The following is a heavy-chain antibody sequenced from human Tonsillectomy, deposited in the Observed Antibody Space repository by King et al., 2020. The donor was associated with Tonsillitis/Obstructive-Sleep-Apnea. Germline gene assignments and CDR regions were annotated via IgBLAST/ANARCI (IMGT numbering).Heavy chain of an antibody. D-gene: IGHD5-24*01. CDR2: IDPSDSYT. CDR3: ARRRDGYQSHYYYGMDV. V-gene: IGHV5-10-1*03. Sequence: VQLVESGAEVKKPGESLRISCKGSGYSFTSYWISWVRQMPGKGLEWMGRIDPSDSYTNYSPSFQGHVTISADKSISTAYLQWSSLKASDTAMYYCARRRDGYQSHYYYGMDVWGQGTTVTVSS. CDR1: GYSFTSYW. J-gene: IGHJ6*02.